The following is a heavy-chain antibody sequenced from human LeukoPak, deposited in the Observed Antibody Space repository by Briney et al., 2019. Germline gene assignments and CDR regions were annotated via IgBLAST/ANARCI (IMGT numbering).Heavy chain of an antibody. V-gene: IGHV3-23*01. CDR3: ANSLWDASDY. J-gene: IGHJ4*02. Sequence: GGSLRLSCAASGFTFSSYAMSWVRQAPGKGLEWVSAISGSGGSTYYADSMKGRFTISRDNSKSTLYLQMNSLRAEDTAVYYCANSLWDASDYWGQGTLVTVSS. D-gene: IGHD1-26*01. CDR1: GFTFSSYA. CDR2: ISGSGGST.